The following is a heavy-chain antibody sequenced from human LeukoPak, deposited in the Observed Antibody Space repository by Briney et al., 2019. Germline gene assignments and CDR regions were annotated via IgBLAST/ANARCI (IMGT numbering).Heavy chain of an antibody. J-gene: IGHJ6*02. CDR2: ISYDGSNK. V-gene: IGHV3-30*18. CDR3: AKTSGWQNYFYYGMDV. D-gene: IGHD6-19*01. Sequence: GGSLRLSCAASGLTFSSHWMHWVRQAPGKGLEWVAVISYDGSNKYYADSVKGRFTISRDNSKNTLYLQMNSLRAEDTAVYYCAKTSGWQNYFYYGMDVWGQGTTVTVSS. CDR1: GLTFSSHW.